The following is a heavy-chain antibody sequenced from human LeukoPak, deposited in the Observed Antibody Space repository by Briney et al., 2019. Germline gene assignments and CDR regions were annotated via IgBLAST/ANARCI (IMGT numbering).Heavy chain of an antibody. J-gene: IGHJ3*02. Sequence: GRSLRLSCAASGFTFSSYAMHWVRQAPGKGLEWVAVISYDGSNKYYADSVKGRFTISRDNSKNTLYLQMNSLRAEDTAVYYCARSVTVTTDAFDIWGQGTMVTVSS. CDR3: ARSVTVTTDAFDI. CDR1: GFTFSSYA. D-gene: IGHD4-17*01. CDR2: ISYDGSNK. V-gene: IGHV3-30-3*01.